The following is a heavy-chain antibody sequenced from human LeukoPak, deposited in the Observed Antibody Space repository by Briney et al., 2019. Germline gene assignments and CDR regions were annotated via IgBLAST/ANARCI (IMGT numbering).Heavy chain of an antibody. CDR2: IYYSGST. Sequence: ASETLSLTCTVSGGSISSGGYYWSWIRQHPGKGLEWIGYIYYSGSTYYNPSPKSRVTISVDTSKNQFSLKLSSVTAADTAVYYCARGVATSNYYYYYMDVWGKGTTVTVSS. V-gene: IGHV4-31*03. J-gene: IGHJ6*03. CDR1: GGSISSGGYY. D-gene: IGHD5-12*01. CDR3: ARGVATSNYYYYYMDV.